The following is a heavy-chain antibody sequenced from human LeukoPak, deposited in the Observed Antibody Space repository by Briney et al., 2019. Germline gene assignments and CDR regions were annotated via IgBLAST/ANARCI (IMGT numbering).Heavy chain of an antibody. CDR2: ISTDGTST. V-gene: IGHV3-74*01. D-gene: IGHD3-9*01. CDR1: GFSFSKYW. Sequence: GGSLRLSCADSGFSFSKYWMHWGRQAPGKGLGWGSRISTDGTSTTSADLVKGRFTISRDNAKNTLYLRMNSLRAEDTAVYYCASESSDILRGGFEYWGQGVLVTVSS. J-gene: IGHJ4*02. CDR3: ASESSDILRGGFEY.